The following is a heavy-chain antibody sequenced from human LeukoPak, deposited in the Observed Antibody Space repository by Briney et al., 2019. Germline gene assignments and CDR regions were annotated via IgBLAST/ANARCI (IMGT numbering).Heavy chain of an antibody. V-gene: IGHV4-39*01. CDR2: IYYSGST. CDR3: ARHHGVSLDYDFWSGPLDY. Sequence: SETLSLTCTVSGGSISSSSYYWGWIRQPPGKGLEWIGSIYYSGSTYYNPSLKSRVTISVDTSKNQFSLKLSSVTAADTAVYYCARHHGVSLDYDFWSGPLDYWGQGTLVTVSS. J-gene: IGHJ4*02. CDR1: GGSISSSSYY. D-gene: IGHD3-3*01.